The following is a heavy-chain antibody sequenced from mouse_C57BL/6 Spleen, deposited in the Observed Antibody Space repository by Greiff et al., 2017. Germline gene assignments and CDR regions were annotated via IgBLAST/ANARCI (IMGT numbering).Heavy chain of an antibody. D-gene: IGHD2-4*01. CDR1: GYTFTDYY. Sequence: VQLQQSGPVLVKPGASVKMSCKASGYTFTDYYMNWVKQSHGKSLEWIGVINPYNGGTSYNQKFKGKDTLTVDKSSSTAYMELNSLTSEDSAVYYCAPYYDYDDYYAMDYWGQGTSVTVSS. CDR2: INPYNGGT. J-gene: IGHJ4*01. V-gene: IGHV1-19*01. CDR3: APYYDYDDYYAMDY.